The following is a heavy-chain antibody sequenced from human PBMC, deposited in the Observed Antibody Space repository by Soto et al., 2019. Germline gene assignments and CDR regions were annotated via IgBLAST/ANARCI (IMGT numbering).Heavy chain of an antibody. J-gene: IGHJ4*02. CDR3: ARSHPLYSSGWYDRVYYFDY. V-gene: IGHV1-46*01. D-gene: IGHD6-19*01. CDR1: GYTFTSYY. CDR2: INPSGGST. Sequence: ASVKVSCKASGYTFTSYYMHWVRQAPGQGLEWMGIINPSGGSTSYAQKFQGRVTMTRDTSTSTVYMELSSVTAADTAVYYCARSHPLYSSGWYDRVYYFDYWGQGTLVTVSS.